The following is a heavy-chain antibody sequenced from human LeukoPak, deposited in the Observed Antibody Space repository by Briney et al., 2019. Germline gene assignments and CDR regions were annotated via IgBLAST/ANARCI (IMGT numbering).Heavy chain of an antibody. V-gene: IGHV4-39*07. D-gene: IGHD5-24*01. CDR1: GGSISSSSYY. J-gene: IGHJ4*02. Sequence: PSETLSPTCTVSGGSISSSSYYWGWIRQPPGKGLEWIGSIYYSGSTYYNPSLKSRVTISVDTSKNQFSLKLSSVTAADTAVYYCARLAWFRVWLQLDYWGQGALVTVSS. CDR3: ARLAWFRVWLQLDY. CDR2: IYYSGST.